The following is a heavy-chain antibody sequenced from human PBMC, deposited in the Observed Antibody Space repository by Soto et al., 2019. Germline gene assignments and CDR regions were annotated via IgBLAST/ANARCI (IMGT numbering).Heavy chain of an antibody. V-gene: IGHV3-30-3*01. D-gene: IGHD2-2*01. J-gene: IGHJ4*02. CDR3: AREVHCISTSCYWGVDY. Sequence: GESLKISCAASGFTFSSYAMHWVRQAPGKGLEWVAVISYDGSNKYYADSVKGRFTISRDNSKNTLYLQVISLRAEDTAVYYCAREVHCISTSCYWGVDYWGQGTLVTVSS. CDR2: ISYDGSNK. CDR1: GFTFSSYA.